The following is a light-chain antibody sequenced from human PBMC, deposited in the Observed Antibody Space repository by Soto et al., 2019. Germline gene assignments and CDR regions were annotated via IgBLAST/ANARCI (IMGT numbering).Light chain of an antibody. J-gene: IGKJ4*01. Sequence: IVMTQSPATLSVSPGERVTISCRASANVGTNVAWYQQKPGQAPRLLIYDSSTRATGIPDTFSGSGSMTDFTLTISSLHPEESAVYYCQQYNNWGLSFGGGTKVEI. CDR1: ANVGTN. CDR3: QQYNNWGLS. V-gene: IGKV3D-15*01. CDR2: DSS.